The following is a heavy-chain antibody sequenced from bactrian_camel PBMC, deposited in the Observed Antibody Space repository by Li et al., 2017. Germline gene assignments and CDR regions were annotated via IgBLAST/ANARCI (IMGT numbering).Heavy chain of an antibody. D-gene: IGHD1*01. Sequence: VKLVESGGGSVQSGGSLRLSCVASGDTYSRKCMGWLRQAPGKEREAVAAIIDDGDETYYADSVKGRFTISQDTANNTVSLQMDNLKPEDTAMYYCAAPGVCYSYYVDVGDVNAIGQGTQVTVS. CDR2: IIDDGDET. J-gene: IGHJ4*01. CDR1: GDTYSRKC. V-gene: IGHV3S40*01.